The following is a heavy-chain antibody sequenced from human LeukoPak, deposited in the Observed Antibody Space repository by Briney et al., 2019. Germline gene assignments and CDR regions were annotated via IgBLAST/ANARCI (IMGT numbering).Heavy chain of an antibody. CDR1: GFTFSSYA. J-gene: IGHJ4*02. CDR2: ISYDGSNK. CDR3: ARDYSGFAVRGVIRYFDY. V-gene: IGHV3-30-3*01. D-gene: IGHD3-10*02. Sequence: QAGGSLRLSCAASGFTFSSYAMHWVRQAPGKGLEWVAVISYDGSNKYYADSVKGRFTISRDNSKNTLYLQMNSLRAEDTAVYYCARDYSGFAVRGVIRYFDYWGQGTLVTVSS.